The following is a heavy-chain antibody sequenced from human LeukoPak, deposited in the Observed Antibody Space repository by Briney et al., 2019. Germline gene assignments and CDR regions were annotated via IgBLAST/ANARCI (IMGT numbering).Heavy chain of an antibody. CDR2: INPNSGGT. V-gene: IGHV1-2*02. Sequence: GASVKVSCKASGYTFTGSYMHWVRQAPGQGLEWMGWINPNSGGTNYAQKFQGRVTMTRDTSISTAYMELSRLRSDDTAVYYCAREYLVAVAGDAFDIWGQGTMVTVSS. D-gene: IGHD6-19*01. CDR1: GYTFTGSY. J-gene: IGHJ3*02. CDR3: AREYLVAVAGDAFDI.